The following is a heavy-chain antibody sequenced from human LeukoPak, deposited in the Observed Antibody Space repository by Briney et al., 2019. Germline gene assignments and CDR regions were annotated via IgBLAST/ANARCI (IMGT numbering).Heavy chain of an antibody. D-gene: IGHD3-22*01. J-gene: IGHJ4*02. CDR2: IYYSGST. CDR3: ARDPYDSSGQGYYFDY. Sequence: PSETLSLTCTVSGGSISSGDYYWSWIRQPPGKGLEWIGYIYYSGSTYYNPSLKSRVTISVDTSKNQFSLKLSSVTAADTAVYYCARDPYDSSGQGYYFDYWGQGTLVTVSS. V-gene: IGHV4-30-4*01. CDR1: GGSISSGDYY.